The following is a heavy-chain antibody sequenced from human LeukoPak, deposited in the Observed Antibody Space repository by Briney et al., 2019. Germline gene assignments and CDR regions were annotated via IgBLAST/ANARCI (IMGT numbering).Heavy chain of an antibody. J-gene: IGHJ4*02. Sequence: ASVKVPCKASGYTFNDFYVHWVRQAPGQGLEWMGWINPKIADTIYAQSVRGRVTMTRDTSITTAYLELSSLRSDDTAVYYCARSLPYDNRNPHIDHWGQGTLITVSS. CDR3: ARSLPYDNRNPHIDH. CDR1: GYTFNDFY. D-gene: IGHD3-22*01. CDR2: INPKIADT. V-gene: IGHV1-2*02.